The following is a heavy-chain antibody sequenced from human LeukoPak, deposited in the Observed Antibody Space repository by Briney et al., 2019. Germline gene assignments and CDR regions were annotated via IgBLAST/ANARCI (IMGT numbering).Heavy chain of an antibody. D-gene: IGHD3-10*01. Sequence: SETLSLTCTASGGSISSSSYYWGWLRQPPGKGLEWIGSIYYSGSTYYNPSLKSRFTISVDTSKNQFSLKLSSVTAADTAVYYCARSDYYYGSGSYLFDYYYYYGMDVWGQGTTVTVSS. CDR3: ARSDYYYGSGSYLFDYYYYYGMDV. CDR1: GGSISSSSYY. J-gene: IGHJ6*02. CDR2: IYYSGST. V-gene: IGHV4-39*01.